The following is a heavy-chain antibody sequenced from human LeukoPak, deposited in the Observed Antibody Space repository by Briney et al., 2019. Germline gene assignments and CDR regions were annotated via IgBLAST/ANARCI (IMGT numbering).Heavy chain of an antibody. V-gene: IGHV4-59*12. CDR3: ARGHILVVPAADTEGNFDY. CDR1: GGSFSGYY. J-gene: IGHJ4*02. D-gene: IGHD2-2*01. CDR2: IYYSGST. Sequence: PSETLSLTCAVYGGSFSGYYWGWIRQPPGKGLEWIGYIYYSGSTNYNPSLKSRVTISVDTSKNQFSLKLSSVTAADTAVYYCARGHILVVPAADTEGNFDYWGQGTLVTVSS.